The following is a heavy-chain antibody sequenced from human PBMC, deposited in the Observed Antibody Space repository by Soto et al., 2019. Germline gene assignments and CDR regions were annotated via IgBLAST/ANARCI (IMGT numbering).Heavy chain of an antibody. V-gene: IGHV4-4*07. CDR2: FSLSGTT. J-gene: IGHJ4*02. D-gene: IGHD2-8*02. CDR1: GASITGSFF. Sequence: SETLSLTCTVSGASITGSFFWSWIRQPAGKGLGWIGRFSLSGTTNYNPSLRSRVTMSADVSKNQFSLRLTSVTAADTALYYCARGMTPPGAPAWYYFDSWGQGTLVTV. CDR3: ARGMTPPGAPAWYYFDS.